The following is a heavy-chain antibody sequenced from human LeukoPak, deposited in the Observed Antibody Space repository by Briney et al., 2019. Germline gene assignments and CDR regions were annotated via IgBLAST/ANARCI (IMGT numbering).Heavy chain of an antibody. CDR2: IYSSGSS. CDR3: SRHGHSTAYYGMDV. CDR1: GGSISSYY. Sequence: SETLSLTCNGSGGSISSYYWSWIRQPPGKGLEWIGYIYSSGSSNYNPSLESRVTITVDTSKNQFSLKVTSVTAADTAVYYCSRHGHSTAYYGMDVWGQGTTITVSS. D-gene: IGHD2-2*01. J-gene: IGHJ6*02. V-gene: IGHV4-59*08.